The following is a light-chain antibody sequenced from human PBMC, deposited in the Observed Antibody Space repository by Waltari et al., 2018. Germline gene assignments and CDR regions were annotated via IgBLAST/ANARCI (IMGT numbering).Light chain of an antibody. CDR1: SSNIGSNY. CDR3: TTWDDSLSGYV. V-gene: IGLV1-47*01. Sequence: QSVLTQPPSASGTPGQRVTISCSGSSSNIGSNYIYWYQQLPGTAPKPLIYRNNLRPSGVPDRFSGSKSGTSASLAISGLRSEDEADYYCTTWDDSLSGYVFGTGTKVTVL. J-gene: IGLJ1*01. CDR2: RNN.